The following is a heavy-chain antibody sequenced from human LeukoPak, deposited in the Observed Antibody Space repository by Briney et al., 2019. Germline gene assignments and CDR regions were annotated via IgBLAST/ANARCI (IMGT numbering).Heavy chain of an antibody. V-gene: IGHV3-11*01. CDR1: GFTFSDYY. CDR3: ARDRKQWLALDY. Sequence: GGSLRLSCAASGFTFSDYYMSWIRQAPGKGLEWVSYISSSGSTIYYADSVKGRFTISRDNAKNSLYLQMNNLRAEGTAVYYCARDRKQWLALDYWGQGTLVTVSS. D-gene: IGHD6-19*01. J-gene: IGHJ4*02. CDR2: ISSSGSTI.